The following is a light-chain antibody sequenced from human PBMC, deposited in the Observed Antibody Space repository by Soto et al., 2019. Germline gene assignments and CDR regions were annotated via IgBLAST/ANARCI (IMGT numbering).Light chain of an antibody. CDR3: QQYYIFPLA. CDR1: QGVSTY. V-gene: IGKV1D-8*04. CDR2: AAS. J-gene: IGKJ4*01. Sequence: VLWLTQSPSLLSASTGDRVINTSRTSQGVSTYVASYQQKPGKPPKPLIYAASTLHSGVPARFSGSGSGTDFTLTISGLQSEDFATYYCQQYYIFPLAFGGGTKVDIK.